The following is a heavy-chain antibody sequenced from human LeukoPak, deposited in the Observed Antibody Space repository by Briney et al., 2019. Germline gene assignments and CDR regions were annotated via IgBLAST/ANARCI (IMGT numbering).Heavy chain of an antibody. CDR3: ANYCSGGSGRPCYSGYY. CDR2: ISPSGGST. Sequence: GGSLRLSCAASGFSFSSYARSGVRQAPGKGVEWVSTISPSGGSTYYADSVKGRFAISRDFSKNTLYLQMNSLRTEDTAVYYCANYCSGGSGRPCYSGYYWGQGTLVTVSS. CDR1: GFSFSSYA. V-gene: IGHV3-23*01. J-gene: IGHJ4*02. D-gene: IGHD2-15*01.